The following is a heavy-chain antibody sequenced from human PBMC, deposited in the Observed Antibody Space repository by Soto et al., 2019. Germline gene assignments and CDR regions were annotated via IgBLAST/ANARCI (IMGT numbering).Heavy chain of an antibody. CDR1: GGSFSGYY. V-gene: IGHV4-34*01. Sequence: PSETLSLTCAVYGGSFSGYYWTWIRQPPGTGLEWIGEINHSGSTNYNPSLKSRVTISVDTSKNQFSLKLSSVTAADTAVYYCARGKAGYCSGGSCYRVAYYYGMDVWGQGTTVTVSS. CDR2: INHSGST. CDR3: ARGKAGYCSGGSCYRVAYYYGMDV. D-gene: IGHD2-15*01. J-gene: IGHJ6*02.